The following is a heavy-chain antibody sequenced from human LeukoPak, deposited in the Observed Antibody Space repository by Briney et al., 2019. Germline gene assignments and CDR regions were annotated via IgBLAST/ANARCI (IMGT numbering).Heavy chain of an antibody. CDR3: ATWGSSSSPLPSMDV. D-gene: IGHD6-13*01. J-gene: IGHJ6*02. CDR1: GGTFSSYA. CDR2: IIPIFGTA. Sequence: ASVKVSCKASGGTFSSYAISWVRQAPGQGLEWMGGIIPIFGTANYAQKFQGRVTITADESTSTAYMELSSLRSEDTAVYYCATWGSSSSPLPSMDVWGQGTTVTVSS. V-gene: IGHV1-69*13.